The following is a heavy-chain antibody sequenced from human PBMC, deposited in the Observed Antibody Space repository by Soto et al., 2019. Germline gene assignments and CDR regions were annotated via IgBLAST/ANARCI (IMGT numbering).Heavy chain of an antibody. CDR3: AHIVVACLGYYFDY. J-gene: IGHJ4*02. V-gene: IGHV2-5*02. CDR1: GFSLSSTRMA. CDR2: IYWDDDK. Sequence: QITLKESGPTLVKPTQTLTLTCTFSGFSLSSTRMAVGWIRQPPGKALEWLALIYWDDDKRYSPFLKSRLTITKDTSKNQVLLTMSNMDPVDTARYYCAHIVVACLGYYFDYWGQGTLVTVSS. D-gene: IGHD5-12*01.